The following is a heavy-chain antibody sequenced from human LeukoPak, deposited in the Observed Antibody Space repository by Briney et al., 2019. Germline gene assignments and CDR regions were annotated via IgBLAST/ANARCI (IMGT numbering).Heavy chain of an antibody. D-gene: IGHD3-16*01. V-gene: IGHV4-4*02. CDR1: GFTFSSYW. J-gene: IGHJ4*02. CDR3: ARVITIRGFIFDY. CDR2: INHSGST. Sequence: PGGSLRLSCAASGFTFSSYWMSWVRQAPGKGLEWIGEINHSGSTYYNPSLKSRVTISVDTSKNQFSLKLSSVTAADTAVYYCARVITIRGFIFDYWGQGTLVTVSS.